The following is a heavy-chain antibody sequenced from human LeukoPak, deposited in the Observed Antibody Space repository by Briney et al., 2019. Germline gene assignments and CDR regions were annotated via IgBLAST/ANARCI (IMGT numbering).Heavy chain of an antibody. CDR3: ARAHSTVTTGEVADY. J-gene: IGHJ4*02. Sequence: ASVKVSCKASGYTFTSYGISWVRQAPGQGLEWMGWISAYNGNTNYARTLQVRGTMTTDTSTSTAYMELMSLVSDDTAVDYCARAHSTVTTGEVADYWGQGTVVTVSS. V-gene: IGHV1-18*01. D-gene: IGHD4-17*01. CDR2: ISAYNGNT. CDR1: GYTFTSYG.